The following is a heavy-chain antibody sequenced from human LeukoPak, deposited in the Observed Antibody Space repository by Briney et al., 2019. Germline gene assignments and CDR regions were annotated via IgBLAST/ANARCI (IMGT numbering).Heavy chain of an antibody. CDR1: GYTFSDHY. CDR3: ARICDPIWGSGCLRFDY. D-gene: IGHD2-15*01. Sequence: GASVKVSCKASGYTFSDHYIHWVRQAPGQGLEWMGWINPNSGGTNYAQKFQGRVTMTRDTSISTVYMELSRLRSDDTAVYYCARICDPIWGSGCLRFDYWGQGTLVTVSS. CDR2: INPNSGGT. J-gene: IGHJ4*02. V-gene: IGHV1-2*02.